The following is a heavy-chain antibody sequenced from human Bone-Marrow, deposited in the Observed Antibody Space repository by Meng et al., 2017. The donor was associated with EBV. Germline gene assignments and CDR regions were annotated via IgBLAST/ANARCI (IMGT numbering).Heavy chain of an antibody. J-gene: IGHJ4*02. Sequence: QVQVVQSGAEVKKPGSSVKVSCRTSGGTFRSDAVSWVRQAPGQGLEWMGGLIPMVGAPHYAQKFQGRVTIIADESTSTHSMELNSLRSEDTAMYYCASESGRGFTPDYWGQGTLVTVFS. CDR2: LIPMVGAP. V-gene: IGHV1-69*01. CDR1: GGTFRSDA. CDR3: ASESGRGFTPDY. D-gene: IGHD3-10*01.